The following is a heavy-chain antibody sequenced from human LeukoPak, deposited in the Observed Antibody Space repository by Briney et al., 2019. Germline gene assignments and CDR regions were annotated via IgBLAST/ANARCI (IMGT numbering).Heavy chain of an antibody. CDR2: ISSSSSYI. CDR3: ARAVGTYYYDSGGSRLMGY. J-gene: IGHJ4*02. CDR1: GFTFSSYS. D-gene: IGHD3-22*01. V-gene: IGHV3-21*01. Sequence: GGSLRLSCAASGFTFSSYSMNWVRQAPGKGLEWVSSISSSSSYIYYADSVKGRFTISRDNAKNSLYLQMNSLRAEDTAVYYCARAVGTYYYDSGGSRLMGYWGQGTLVTVSS.